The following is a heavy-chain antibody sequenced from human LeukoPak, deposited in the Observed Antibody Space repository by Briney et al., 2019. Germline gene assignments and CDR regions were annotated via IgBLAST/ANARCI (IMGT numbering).Heavy chain of an antibody. V-gene: IGHV4-39*01. CDR1: GGSINSRGDY. CDR2: IYYSGST. Sequence: QSSETLSLTCTVSGGSINSRGDYWGWIRQPPGKGLEWIGSIYYSGSTHYNPSLKSRVTMSIDTSKNQFSLRLSSVTAADTAVYYCARRPGEYGGNDFDYWGQGALVTVSS. D-gene: IGHD4/OR15-4a*01. J-gene: IGHJ4*02. CDR3: ARRPGEYGGNDFDY.